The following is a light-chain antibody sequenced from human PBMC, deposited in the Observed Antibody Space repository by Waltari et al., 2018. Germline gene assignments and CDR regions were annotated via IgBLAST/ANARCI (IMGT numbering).Light chain of an antibody. V-gene: IGKV1-39*01. CDR1: QSISNN. CDR3: QQSYSTLGT. Sequence: DIQMTQSPSSLSASVGDRVTITCRASQSISNNLNLYQQKSGKAPKLLIYAASSLQSGVPSRFSGSGSGTDFTLTISSLQPEDFATYYCQQSYSTLGTFGQGTKLEIK. J-gene: IGKJ2*01. CDR2: AAS.